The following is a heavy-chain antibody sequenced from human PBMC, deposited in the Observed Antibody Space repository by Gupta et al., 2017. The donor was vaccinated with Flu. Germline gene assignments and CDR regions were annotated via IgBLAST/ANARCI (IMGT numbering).Heavy chain of an antibody. CDR2: ISPNSGDI. J-gene: IGHJ6*03. CDR3: ARGADKAIFGAYYYYHMDV. D-gene: IGHD3-3*01. CDR1: GYTFSDYY. V-gene: IGHV1-2*06. Sequence: QVQLVQYGAEVKKPRASVRVSCTASGYTFSDYYMHWVRQAPGQGLEWMERISPNSGDIKYGQKFQGRVTMTRDTSISTDYMELSSLRSDDTAVYYCARGADKAIFGAYYYYHMDVWGKGTTVTVSS.